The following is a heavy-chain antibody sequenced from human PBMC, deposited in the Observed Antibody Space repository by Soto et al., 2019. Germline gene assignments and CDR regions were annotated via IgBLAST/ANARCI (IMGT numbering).Heavy chain of an antibody. J-gene: IGHJ5*02. Sequence: QVQLVQSGAEVKKPGSSVKVSCKASGGTFSSYAISWVRQAPGQGLEWMGGIIPIFGTANYAQKFQGRVTMTADESTSPACGEVSSLRSADTAVYYCAGGGFGELWWFDPWGQGTLVTVSS. CDR1: GGTFSSYA. D-gene: IGHD3-10*01. CDR3: AGGGFGELWWFDP. V-gene: IGHV1-69*01. CDR2: IIPIFGTA.